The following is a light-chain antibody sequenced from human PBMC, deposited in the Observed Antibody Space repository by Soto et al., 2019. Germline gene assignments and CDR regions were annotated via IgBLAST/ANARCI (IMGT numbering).Light chain of an antibody. CDR2: EAS. CDR3: LQDFNYPRT. V-gene: IGKV1-6*01. Sequence: AILRPQSPSSLSASLGDRVTFTCLASQGIRNDLAWYQQKPGKAPKLLIYEASTLQSGVPSRFSGSYSGTVFTLTIGSLQPEDFATYYCLQDFNYPRTFGQGTKVDIK. CDR1: QGIRND. J-gene: IGKJ1*01.